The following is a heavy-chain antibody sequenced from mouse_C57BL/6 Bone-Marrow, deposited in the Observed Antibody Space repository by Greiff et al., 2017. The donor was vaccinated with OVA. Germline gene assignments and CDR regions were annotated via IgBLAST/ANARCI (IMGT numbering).Heavy chain of an antibody. CDR3: ARKRGNYLGYYYAMDY. V-gene: IGHV1-82*01. CDR2: IYPGDGDT. J-gene: IGHJ4*01. D-gene: IGHD2-1*01. CDR1: GYAFSSSW. Sequence: VKLVESGPELVKPGASVKISCKASGYAFSSSWMNWVKQRPGKGLEWIGRIYPGDGDTNYNGKFKGKATLTADKSSSTAYMQLSSLTSEDSAVYFCARKRGNYLGYYYAMDYWGQGTSVTVSS.